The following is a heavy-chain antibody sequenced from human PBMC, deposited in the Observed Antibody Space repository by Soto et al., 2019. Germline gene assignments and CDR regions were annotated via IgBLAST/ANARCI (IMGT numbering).Heavy chain of an antibody. CDR2: INPSGGST. D-gene: IGHD2-2*01. Sequence: QVQLVQSGAEVKKPGASVKVSCKAAGYTFTSYYMHWVRQAPGQGLEWMGIINPSGGSTSYAQKFQGRVTMTRDTSTSTVYMELSSLRSEDTAVYYCARDPHRVVPAAGSSGGYYMDVWGKGTTVTVSS. CDR1: GYTFTSYY. CDR3: ARDPHRVVPAAGSSGGYYMDV. J-gene: IGHJ6*03. V-gene: IGHV1-46*03.